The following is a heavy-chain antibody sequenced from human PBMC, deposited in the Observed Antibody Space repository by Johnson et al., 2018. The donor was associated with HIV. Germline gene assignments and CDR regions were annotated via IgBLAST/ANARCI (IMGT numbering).Heavy chain of an antibody. D-gene: IGHD3-16*01. CDR3: ASRGLDLLVKAPLSVVFDAFDI. CDR1: GFTFDYYG. CDR2: INWNGGST. V-gene: IGHV3-20*04. Sequence: VQLVESGGGVVRPGGSLRLSCAASGFTFDYYGMSWVRQAPGKGLEWASGINWNGGSTGRTNYADSVKGRFTISRDNSKNTLYLQMNSLRAEDTAVYYCASRGLDLLVKAPLSVVFDAFDIWGQGTMVTVSS. J-gene: IGHJ3*02.